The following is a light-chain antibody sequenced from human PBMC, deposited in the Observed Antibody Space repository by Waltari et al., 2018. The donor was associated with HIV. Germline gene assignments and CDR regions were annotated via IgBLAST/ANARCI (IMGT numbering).Light chain of an antibody. CDR2: RNK. CDR3: ATWDDSLSVVV. J-gene: IGLJ2*01. Sequence: QSVLTQPPSASGTPGQRVTISCSGSSPNIGRNYVSWYQLLPGTAPKLLNYRNKQRPSGVPDRFSGSKSGTSASLAISGLRSEDEAYYYCATWDDSLSVVVFGGGTKLTVL. V-gene: IGLV1-47*01. CDR1: SPNIGRNY.